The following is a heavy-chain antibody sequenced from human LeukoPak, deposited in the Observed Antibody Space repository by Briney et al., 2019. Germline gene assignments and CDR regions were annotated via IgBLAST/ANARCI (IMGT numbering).Heavy chain of an antibody. CDR2: MNPNSGNT. V-gene: IGHV1-8*02. CDR3: ARVNDSSGYYYVY. Sequence: ASVKVSCKASGYTFTSYYMHWVRQATGQELEWMGWMNPNSGNTGYAQKFQGRVTMTRNTSISTAYMELSSLRSEDTAVYYCARVNDSSGYYYVYWGQGTLVTVSS. D-gene: IGHD3-22*01. CDR1: GYTFTSYY. J-gene: IGHJ4*02.